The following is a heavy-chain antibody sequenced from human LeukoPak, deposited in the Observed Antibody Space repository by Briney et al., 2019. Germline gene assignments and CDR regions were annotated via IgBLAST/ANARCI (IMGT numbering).Heavy chain of an antibody. Sequence: PGGSLRLSCAASGFTFSYYTMHWVRQAPGKGLEWVAVISYDGSNEYYADSVKGRFTISRDNSKNTLYLQMNGLRVEDTAVYYCARVLNYYDSSGYYFSYWGQGTLVTVSS. CDR1: GFTFSYYT. J-gene: IGHJ4*02. CDR2: ISYDGSNE. V-gene: IGHV3-30-3*01. CDR3: ARVLNYYDSSGYYFSY. D-gene: IGHD3-22*01.